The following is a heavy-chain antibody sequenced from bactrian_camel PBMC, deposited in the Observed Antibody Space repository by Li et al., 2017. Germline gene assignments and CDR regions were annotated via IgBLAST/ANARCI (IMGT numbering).Heavy chain of an antibody. V-gene: IGHV3S60*01. Sequence: VQLVESGGGSVQIGGSLRLSCTVSGLSFDDYDMHWYRQAPGDECELVSSISSDGTTKYADSVKGRFTISQDNAKNTVYLQMNDLKPEDTGMYYCVADCYGSRYYLARLTNNWGQGTQVTVS. J-gene: IGHJ4*01. CDR1: GLSFDDYD. D-gene: IGHD6*01. CDR3: VADCYGSRYYLARLTNN. CDR2: ISSDGTT.